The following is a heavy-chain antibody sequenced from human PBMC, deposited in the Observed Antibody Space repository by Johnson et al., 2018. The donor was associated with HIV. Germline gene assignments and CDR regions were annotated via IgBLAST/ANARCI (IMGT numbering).Heavy chain of an antibody. Sequence: QVQLVESGGGVVQPGGSLRLSCAASGFSFSSYGMHWVRQAPGKGLEWVAVISYDGSNKYYADSVKGRFTISRDNSKNTLYLQMNSLRAEDTAVYYCAKGRNTYGADVWDIWGQGTMVTVSS. D-gene: IGHD4/OR15-4a*01. CDR3: AKGRNTYGADVWDI. J-gene: IGHJ3*02. CDR1: GFSFSSYG. CDR2: ISYDGSNK. V-gene: IGHV3-30*18.